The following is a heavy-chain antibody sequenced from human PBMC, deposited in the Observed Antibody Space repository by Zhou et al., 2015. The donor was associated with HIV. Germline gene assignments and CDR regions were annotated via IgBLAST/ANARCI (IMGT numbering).Heavy chain of an antibody. CDR2: IKHDGSEK. CDR1: GFTFSNYW. V-gene: IGHV3-7*01. CDR3: ASFPIAIFGVVPDAFHI. Sequence: EVQVVESGGGLVQPGGSLRLSCAASGFTFSNYWMTWVRQAPGKGLEWVANIKHDGSEKYYVDSVKGRFTMSRDNAKNSLYLQMNSPRAEDTAVYYCASFPIAIFGVVPDAFHIWGQGTMVTVSS. J-gene: IGHJ3*02. D-gene: IGHD3-3*01.